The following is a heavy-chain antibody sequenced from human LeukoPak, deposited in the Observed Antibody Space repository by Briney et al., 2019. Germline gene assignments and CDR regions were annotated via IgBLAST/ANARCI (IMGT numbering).Heavy chain of an antibody. V-gene: IGHV3-23*01. D-gene: IGHD1-26*01. CDR3: AKYLGRVGDHPPV. J-gene: IGHJ4*02. CDR2: ISGSGGST. Sequence: PGGSLRLSCAASGFTFSSYAMSWVRQAPGKGLEWVSAISGSGGSTYYADSVKGRFTISKDNSKNTLYLQMNSLRAEDTAVYYCAKYLGRVGDHPPVWGQGTLVTVSS. CDR1: GFTFSSYA.